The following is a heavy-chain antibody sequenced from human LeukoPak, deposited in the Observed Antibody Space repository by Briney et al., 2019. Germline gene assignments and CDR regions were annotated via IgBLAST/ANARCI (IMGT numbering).Heavy chain of an antibody. CDR1: GGSISSYY. CDR2: IYTSGST. CDR3: AGYSGSYFDAFDI. J-gene: IGHJ3*02. D-gene: IGHD1-26*01. Sequence: SETLSLTCTASGGSISSYYWSWIRQPAGKGLEWIGRIYTSGSTNYNPSLKSRVTMSVDTSKNQFSLKLGSVTAADTAVYYCAGYSGSYFDAFDIWGQGTMVTVSS. V-gene: IGHV4-4*07.